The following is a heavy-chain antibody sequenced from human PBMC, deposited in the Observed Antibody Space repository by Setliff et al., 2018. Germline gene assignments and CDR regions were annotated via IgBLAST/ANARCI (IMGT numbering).Heavy chain of an antibody. CDR2: IGAHNSNT. CDR3: ARDPRRSYADFVSNWFDP. Sequence: ASVKVSCKPSGDSFSNYGISWVRQAPGQGLEWLGWIGAHNSNTNYAEKFQGRLSMTTDTSKSTAYMELRSLRSDDTAVYFCARDPRRSYADFVSNWFDPWGQGTPVTVSS. CDR1: GDSFSNYG. V-gene: IGHV1-18*01. D-gene: IGHD4-17*01. J-gene: IGHJ5*02.